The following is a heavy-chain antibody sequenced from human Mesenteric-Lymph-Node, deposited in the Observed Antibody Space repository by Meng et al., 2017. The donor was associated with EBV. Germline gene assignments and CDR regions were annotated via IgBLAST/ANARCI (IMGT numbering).Heavy chain of an antibody. CDR1: GFTFSDYY. V-gene: IGHV3-11*01. CDR2: ISSSGTTI. J-gene: IGHJ4*02. D-gene: IGHD3-22*01. CDR3: ARGQSGMIVPFDY. Sequence: VQRVEFGVGLVKPGGSLRLSCAASGFTFSDYYMTWIRQAPGKGLEWVSYISSSGTTIYYADSVKGRFTISRDNAKNSLYLQMNSLRAEDTAVYYCARGQSGMIVPFDYWGQGTLVTVSS.